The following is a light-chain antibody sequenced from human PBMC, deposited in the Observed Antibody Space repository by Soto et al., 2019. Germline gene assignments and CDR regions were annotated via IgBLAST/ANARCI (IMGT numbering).Light chain of an antibody. CDR2: RDS. CDR3: QVWDSSTEV. Sequence: SYELTQPLSVSVALGQTARITCGNNNIGSKNVHWYQQEPGQAPVLVIYRDSNRPSGIPERFSGSNSGNTATLTISRAQAGDEADYYCQVWDSSTEVFGAGTMLTVL. CDR1: NIGSKN. V-gene: IGLV3-9*01. J-gene: IGLJ1*01.